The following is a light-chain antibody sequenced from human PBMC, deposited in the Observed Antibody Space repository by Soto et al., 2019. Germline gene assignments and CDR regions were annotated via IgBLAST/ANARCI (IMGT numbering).Light chain of an antibody. J-gene: IGLJ3*02. Sequence: QPVLTQPASVSGSPGQSITISCTGSSSDVGGYKYVSWYQQHPGEAPKLMIYDVTYRPSGVSNRFSGSKSGNTASLTISGLQSEDEAHYYCSSYTGGSTPHVPFGGGTKLTVL. CDR2: DVT. V-gene: IGLV2-14*01. CDR3: SSYTGGSTPHVP. CDR1: SSDVGGYKY.